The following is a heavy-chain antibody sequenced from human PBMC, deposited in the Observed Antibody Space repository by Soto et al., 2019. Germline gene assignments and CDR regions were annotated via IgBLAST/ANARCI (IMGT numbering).Heavy chain of an antibody. Sequence: QVQLVQSGTEVKKPGASVKVSCKASGYTFLDFYIHWVRQAPGQGLEWMGFINPSGGGTTYAQKFQGRLTMTRDTYTSTVYMELISLRSEDTAIYYCARDKPFSAGYWGQGTLVT. V-gene: IGHV1-46*01. CDR1: GYTFLDFY. CDR2: INPSGGGT. CDR3: ARDKPFSAGY. D-gene: IGHD3-3*02. J-gene: IGHJ4*02.